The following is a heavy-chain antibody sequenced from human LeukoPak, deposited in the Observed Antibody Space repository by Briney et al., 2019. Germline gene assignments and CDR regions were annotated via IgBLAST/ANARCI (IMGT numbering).Heavy chain of an antibody. Sequence: SLRLSCTASEFTFGDHAMSWVRQAPGKGLEWVGFIRSRVYGGTTEYAPAVKGRFLISRDDSKSIAYLHMNSLKTEDTAVYYCARGPIQQWLYNGMDVWGQGTTVSVSS. CDR2: IRSRVYGGTT. D-gene: IGHD5-18*01. CDR1: EFTFGDHA. V-gene: IGHV3-49*04. J-gene: IGHJ6*02. CDR3: ARGPIQQWLYNGMDV.